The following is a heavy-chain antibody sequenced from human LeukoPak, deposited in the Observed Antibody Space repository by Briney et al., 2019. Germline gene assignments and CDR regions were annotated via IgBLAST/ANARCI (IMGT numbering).Heavy chain of an antibody. V-gene: IGHV3-73*01. CDR2: IRSKANSYAT. CDR3: TRLSGSYYDY. Sequence: HAGGSLKLSCAASGFTFSGSAMHWVRQASGKGLEWVGRIRSKANSYATAYAASVKGRFTISRDDSKNTAYLQMNSLKTEDTAVYYCTRLSGSYYDYWGQGTLVTVSS. D-gene: IGHD1-26*01. J-gene: IGHJ4*02. CDR1: GFTFSGSA.